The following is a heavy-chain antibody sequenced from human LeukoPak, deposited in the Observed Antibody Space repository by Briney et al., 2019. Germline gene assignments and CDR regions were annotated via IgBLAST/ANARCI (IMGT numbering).Heavy chain of an antibody. Sequence: SETLSLTCTVSGSSISSSSGSISSSGYYWGWIRQPAGKGLEWIGSIYYSGTTYYNPSLKSRVTLSVDTSKNHFSLELSSVTAADTAVYYCARSPDSSAYDYWGQGTLVTVSS. CDR3: ARSPDSSAYDY. D-gene: IGHD3-22*01. V-gene: IGHV4-39*07. J-gene: IGHJ4*02. CDR2: IYYSGTT. CDR1: GSSISSSSGSISSSGYY.